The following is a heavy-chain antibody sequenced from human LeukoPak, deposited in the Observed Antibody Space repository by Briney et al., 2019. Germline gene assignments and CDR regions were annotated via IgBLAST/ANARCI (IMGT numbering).Heavy chain of an antibody. D-gene: IGHD6-19*01. CDR1: GVSISSYY. V-gene: IGHV4-59*08. Sequence: PSETLSLTCTVSGVSISSYYWSWIRQPPGKGLEWIGYIYYSGSTNYNPSLKSRVTISVDSSKNQLSLKLASVTAADTAVYFCARWDDSAWAFGSWGPGTLVTVSS. CDR3: ARWDDSAWAFGS. CDR2: IYYSGST. J-gene: IGHJ4*02.